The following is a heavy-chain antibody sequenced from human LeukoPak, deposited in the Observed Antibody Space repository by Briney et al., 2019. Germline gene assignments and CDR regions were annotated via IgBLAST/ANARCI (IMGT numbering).Heavy chain of an antibody. CDR3: AKADAFDI. Sequence: TGGPLRLSCAASGFTFSSYGMHWVRQAPGKGLEWVAVISYDGSNKYYADSVKGRFTISRDNSKNTLYLQMNSLRAEDTAVYYCAKADAFDIWGQGTMVTVSS. J-gene: IGHJ3*02. V-gene: IGHV3-30*18. CDR2: ISYDGSNK. CDR1: GFTFSSYG.